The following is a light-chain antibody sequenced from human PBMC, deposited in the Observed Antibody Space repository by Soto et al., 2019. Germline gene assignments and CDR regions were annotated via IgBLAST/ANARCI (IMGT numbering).Light chain of an antibody. CDR3: SSYTSSSTLPYV. CDR1: SSDAGGYNY. V-gene: IGLV2-14*01. Sequence: QSVLTQPASVSGSPGQSITISCTGTSSDAGGYNYVSWYQQHPGKAPKLMIYEVSNRPSGVSNRFSGSKSGNTASLTISGLQAEDEADYYCSSYTSSSTLPYVFRTGTKLTVL. J-gene: IGLJ1*01. CDR2: EVS.